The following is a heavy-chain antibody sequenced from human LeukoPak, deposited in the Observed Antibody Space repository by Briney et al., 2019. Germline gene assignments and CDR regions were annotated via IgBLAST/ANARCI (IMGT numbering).Heavy chain of an antibody. CDR3: ARDQSCYDSSGSEYYYYMDV. CDR1: GFTFSSYS. Sequence: GGSLRLSCAASGFTFSSYSMNWVRQAAGKGLEWDSSISSSGSYIYYADSVRGRFTISRDNAKNSLYLQMNSLRAEDTAVYYCARDQSCYDSSGSEYYYYMDVWGKGTTVTISS. D-gene: IGHD3-22*01. J-gene: IGHJ6*03. CDR2: ISSSGSYI. V-gene: IGHV3-21*01.